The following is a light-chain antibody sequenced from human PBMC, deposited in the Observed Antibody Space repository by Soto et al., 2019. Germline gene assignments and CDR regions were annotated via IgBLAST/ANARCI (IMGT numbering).Light chain of an antibody. J-gene: IGKJ2*01. V-gene: IGKV1-6*01. CDR2: GAS. CDR1: QAIRND. Sequence: AIQMTQSPSSLSASVGDRVTITCRASQAIRNDLGWYQQKPGKAPTLLIFGASNLQPGVPVRFSASGSGTNFTLTISNLQPEDFATYYCQQTSAFPRTFGQGTKVDIK. CDR3: QQTSAFPRT.